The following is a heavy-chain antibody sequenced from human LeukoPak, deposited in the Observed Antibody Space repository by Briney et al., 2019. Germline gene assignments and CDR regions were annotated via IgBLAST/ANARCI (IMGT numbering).Heavy chain of an antibody. CDR3: ARDSNVVVVVAATPGWFDP. Sequence: ASVKVPCKASGYTFTSYGISWVRQAPGQGLEWMGWINPNSGGTNYAQKFQGRVTMTRDTSISTAYMELSRLRSDDTAVYYCARDSNVVVVVAATPGWFDPWGQGTLVTVSS. V-gene: IGHV1-2*02. CDR1: GYTFTSYG. D-gene: IGHD2-15*01. CDR2: INPNSGGT. J-gene: IGHJ5*02.